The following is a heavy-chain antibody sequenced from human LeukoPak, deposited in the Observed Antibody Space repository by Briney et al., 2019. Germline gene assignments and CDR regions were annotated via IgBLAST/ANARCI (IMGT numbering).Heavy chain of an antibody. V-gene: IGHV4-39*01. CDR2: IYYSGST. CDR3: ARLGDGYNLYYFDY. D-gene: IGHD5-24*01. Sequence: PSETLSLTCTVSGGSISSSSYYWGWIRQPPGKGLEWIGSIYYSGSTYYNPSLKSRVTISLDTSKNQFSLKLSSVTAADTAVYYCARLGDGYNLYYFDYWGQGTLVTVSS. J-gene: IGHJ4*02. CDR1: GGSISSSSYY.